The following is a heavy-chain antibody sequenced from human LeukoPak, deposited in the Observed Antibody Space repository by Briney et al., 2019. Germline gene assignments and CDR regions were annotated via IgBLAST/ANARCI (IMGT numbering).Heavy chain of an antibody. Sequence: PGGSLRLSCAVSGFTFGSYNMNWVRQAPGKGLEWVSFISGSGSTIYYADSMKGRFTMSRDNAKSSLFLQMNSLRDEDTAVYYCAGSLYCSGGSCSVYWGQGTLVTVSS. D-gene: IGHD2-15*01. V-gene: IGHV3-48*02. J-gene: IGHJ4*02. CDR2: ISGSGSTI. CDR1: GFTFGSYN. CDR3: AGSLYCSGGSCSVY.